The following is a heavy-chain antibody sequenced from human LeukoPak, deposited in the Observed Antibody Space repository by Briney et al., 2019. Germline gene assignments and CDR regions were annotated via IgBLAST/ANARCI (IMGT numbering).Heavy chain of an antibody. CDR3: ARYRYCSSANCYGDY. CDR1: GFTFSNYW. J-gene: IGHJ4*02. V-gene: IGHV3-7*03. Sequence: GGSLRLSCAASGFTFSNYWMSWVRQAPGKGLEWVANIKPDGSEGYYVDSVKGRFTISRDNAKNSLYLQMNSLRAEDTAVYYCARYRYCSSANCYGDYWGQGTLVTVSS. D-gene: IGHD2-2*01. CDR2: IKPDGSEG.